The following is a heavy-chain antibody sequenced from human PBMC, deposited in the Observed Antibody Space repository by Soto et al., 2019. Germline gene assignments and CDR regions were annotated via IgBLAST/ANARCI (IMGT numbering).Heavy chain of an antibody. J-gene: IGHJ5*02. CDR1: GGTFSSYA. CDR2: IIPIFGTA. CDR3: ARSKGYCRDFDL. D-gene: IGHD6-25*01. Sequence: SVKVSCKASGGTFSSYAISWVRQAPGQGLEWMGGIIPIFGTANYAQKFQGRVTITADESTSTAYMELSSLRSEDTAGYSCARSKGYCRDFDLWGRGTLVTSPQ. V-gene: IGHV1-69*13.